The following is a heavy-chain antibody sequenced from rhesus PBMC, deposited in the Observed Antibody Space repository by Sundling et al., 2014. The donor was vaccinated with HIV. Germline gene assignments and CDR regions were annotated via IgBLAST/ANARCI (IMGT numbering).Heavy chain of an antibody. Sequence: QVQLQESGPGLLKPSETLSLTCAVSGDSISGGYAWGWIRQPPGKGLEWIGSIYSSLGNTYYNPSLKSRVTISRDTSKNQFSLKLSSVTAADTAVYYCVIHVLYPPDYWGQGVLVTVSS. V-gene: IGHV4-76*01. D-gene: IGHD2-15*01. CDR1: GDSISGGYA. CDR2: IYSSLGNT. CDR3: VIHVLYPPDY. J-gene: IGHJ4*01.